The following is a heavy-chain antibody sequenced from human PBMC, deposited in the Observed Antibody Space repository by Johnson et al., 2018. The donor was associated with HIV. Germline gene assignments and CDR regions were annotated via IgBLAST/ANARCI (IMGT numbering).Heavy chain of an antibody. V-gene: IGHV3-30*14. CDR2: ISYDGSNR. Sequence: QVQLVESGGGVVQPGRSLRLSCAASGFPFSSYAMHWVRQAPGKGLEWVAVISYDGSNRYYPESVKGRFTISRDNAKNSLYLQMGSLRAEDMAVYYCRVVTGAFDIWGQGTMVTVSS. J-gene: IGHJ3*02. CDR3: RVVTGAFDI. CDR1: GFPFSSYA. D-gene: IGHD4-23*01.